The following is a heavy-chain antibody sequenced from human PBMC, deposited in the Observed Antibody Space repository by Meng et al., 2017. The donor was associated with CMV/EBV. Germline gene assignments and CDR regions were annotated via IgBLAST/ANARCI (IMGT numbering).Heavy chain of an antibody. V-gene: IGHV4-59*10. CDR3: ARVLRWNGVIDY. CDR2: IYTSGST. J-gene: IGHJ4*02. CDR1: GGSFSGYY. Sequence: VQLQQWGAGLLKPSETLSLTCAVYGGSFSGYYWSWIRQPAGKGLEWIGRIYTSGSTNYNPSLKSRVTMSVDTSKNQFSLKLSSVTAADTAVYYCARVLRWNGVIDYWGQGTLVTVSS. D-gene: IGHD4-23*01.